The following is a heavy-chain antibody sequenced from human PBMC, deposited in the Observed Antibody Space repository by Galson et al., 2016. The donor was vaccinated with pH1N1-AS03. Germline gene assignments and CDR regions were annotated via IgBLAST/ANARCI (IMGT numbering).Heavy chain of an antibody. V-gene: IGHV3-23*01. Sequence: SLRLSCAASGFSFSSCAMSWVHQAPGKGLEWISGISASGGSTNYVESVKGRFTISRDNSRNTLDLQMNSLRADDTAIYYCAKGMTKVTSIYGMDVWGQGTTVIVSS. J-gene: IGHJ6*02. CDR1: GFSFSSCA. D-gene: IGHD4-17*01. CDR3: AKGMTKVTSIYGMDV. CDR2: ISASGGST.